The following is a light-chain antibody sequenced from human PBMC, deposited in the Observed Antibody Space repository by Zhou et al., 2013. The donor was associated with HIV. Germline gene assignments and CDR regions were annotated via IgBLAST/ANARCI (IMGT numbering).Light chain of an antibody. J-gene: IGKJ2*01. CDR3: QQYGXSPVT. V-gene: IGKV3-20*01. Sequence: EFVLTQSPGTLSLSPGERATLSCRASQTVYSSYLAWFQQKPGQAPRLLIYGASTRATGIPDRFSGSGSGTDFTLTISRLEPEDFAVYFCQQYGXSPVTFGLGDQARRSN. CDR1: QTVYSSY. CDR2: GAS.